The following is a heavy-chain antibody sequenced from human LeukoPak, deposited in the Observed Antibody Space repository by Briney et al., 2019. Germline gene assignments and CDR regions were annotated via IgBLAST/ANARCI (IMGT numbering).Heavy chain of an antibody. Sequence: GAPVKVSCKASGYTFTGYYMHWVRQAPGQGLEWMGWINPNSGGTNYAQKFQGWVTMTRDTSISTAYMELSRLRSDDTAVYYCARDMEVAGSYYYYGMDVWGQGTTVTVSS. V-gene: IGHV1-2*04. CDR1: GYTFTGYY. D-gene: IGHD6-19*01. J-gene: IGHJ6*02. CDR2: INPNSGGT. CDR3: ARDMEVAGSYYYYGMDV.